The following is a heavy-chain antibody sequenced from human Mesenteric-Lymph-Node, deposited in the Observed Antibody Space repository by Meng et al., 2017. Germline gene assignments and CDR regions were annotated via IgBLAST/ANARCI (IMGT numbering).Heavy chain of an antibody. D-gene: IGHD2-8*02. Sequence: ASVKVSCKTSGYTFSSYYIHWGRQAPGQGLEWMGRITSNSGGTNYAQKFHGRVTLTRDTSVSTVYMELYSVRSDDTAIYYCAREIEVSGHAGLDYWGRGTLVTVSS. J-gene: IGHJ4*02. CDR3: AREIEVSGHAGLDY. CDR2: ITSNSGGT. V-gene: IGHV1-2*06. CDR1: GYTFSSYY.